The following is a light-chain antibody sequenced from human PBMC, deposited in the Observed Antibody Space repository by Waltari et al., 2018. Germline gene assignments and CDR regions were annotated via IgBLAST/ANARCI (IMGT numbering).Light chain of an antibody. CDR2: DVN. CDR3: CSYAGSSTYV. V-gene: IGLV2-23*02. J-gene: IGLJ1*01. Sequence: QSALTQPASVSGSPGQSITISCTGTSSDVGGYNYVSWYQQHPGKAPKLMIYDVNKRPSGVATRFSGSHSGNTAYWTISGLQAEYEADYSCCSYAGSSTYVFGTGTKVTVL. CDR1: SSDVGGYNY.